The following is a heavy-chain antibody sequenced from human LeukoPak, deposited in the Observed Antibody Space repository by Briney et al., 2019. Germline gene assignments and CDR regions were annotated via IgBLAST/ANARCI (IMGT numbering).Heavy chain of an antibody. Sequence: PGGSLRLSCAASGFTFSSYEMIWVRQAPGKCLECVSYISGSGRTIYYADSVKGRFTISRDNAKNSLYLQMYSLRAGDTAAYYCASPQTSGYAFGYWGQGTLVTVSS. CDR3: ASPQTSGYAFGY. CDR2: ISGSGRTI. D-gene: IGHD5-12*01. J-gene: IGHJ4*02. V-gene: IGHV3-48*03. CDR1: GFTFSSYE.